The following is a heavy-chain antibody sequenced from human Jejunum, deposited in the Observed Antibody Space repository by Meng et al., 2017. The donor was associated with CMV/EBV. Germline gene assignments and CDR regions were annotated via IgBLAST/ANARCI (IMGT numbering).Heavy chain of an antibody. V-gene: IGHV1-69*08. CDR1: GGTFSSYT. CDR3: ARDEGGWLTAPDY. J-gene: IGHJ4*02. Sequence: QVLLVQSGAEVKKPGSSVNVSCKASGGTFSSYTISWVRQAPGQGLEGMGRIIPILGIANYAQKFQGRVTITADKSTSTAYMELSSLRSEDTAVYYCARDEGGWLTAPDYWGQGTLVTVSS. D-gene: IGHD5-24*01. CDR2: IIPILGIA.